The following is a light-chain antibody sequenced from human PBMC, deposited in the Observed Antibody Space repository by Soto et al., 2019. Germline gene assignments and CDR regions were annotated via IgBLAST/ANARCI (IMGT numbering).Light chain of an antibody. CDR2: EVN. J-gene: IGLJ1*01. V-gene: IGLV2-14*01. CDR3: SSYTSVSALHV. Sequence: QSVLTQPASVSGSLGQSITISCSGTSSDIGAYDSVSWYQQHPGRAPKLIIFEVNNWPSGVSSRFSGSKSGNTASLTISGLQAEDEADYYCSSYTSVSALHVFGTGTKATVL. CDR1: SSDIGAYDS.